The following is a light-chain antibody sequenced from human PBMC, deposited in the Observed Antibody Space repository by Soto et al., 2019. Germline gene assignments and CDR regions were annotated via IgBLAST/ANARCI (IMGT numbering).Light chain of an antibody. CDR1: ETISRD. CDR2: GAF. J-gene: IGKJ4*01. CDR3: QQYNKWLLT. Sequence: IVMTQSPATLSVSPGEGATLSCRASETISRDLAWYQQKPGQSPRLLIFGAFTRATGVPVRFSGSGSGTEFTLTVSSLQSEDVAVYFCQQYNKWLLTFGGGTRVEIK. V-gene: IGKV3D-15*01.